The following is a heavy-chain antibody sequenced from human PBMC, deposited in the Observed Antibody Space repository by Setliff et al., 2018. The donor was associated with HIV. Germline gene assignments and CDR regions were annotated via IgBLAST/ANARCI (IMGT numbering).Heavy chain of an antibody. CDR1: GGSIIDSRYF. V-gene: IGHV4-39*01. J-gene: IGHJ5*01. CDR3: VRHVWSDDFLVPGWFDS. CDR2: VYYSGIT. D-gene: IGHD3-3*01. Sequence: SETLSLTCTVSGGSIIDSRYFWGWIRQPPGKGLEWIGSVYYSGITYYSSSLMSRVTVSVDTSRIQFSLKLTSVTAADTAVYKCVRHVWSDDFLVPGWFDSWSQGTLVTVSS.